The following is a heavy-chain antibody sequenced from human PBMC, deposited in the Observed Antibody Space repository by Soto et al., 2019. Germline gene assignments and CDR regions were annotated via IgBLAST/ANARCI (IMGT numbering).Heavy chain of an antibody. Sequence: GSLRLSCAASGFTFSSYEMNWVRQAPGKVLEWVSYISTSGRYIYYADSMAGRFTISRDNAKNSLYLQINSLRGEDTAVYYCAAGTDTAMEQGADYWGQGTLVTVSS. J-gene: IGHJ4*02. D-gene: IGHD5-18*01. CDR1: GFTFSSYE. CDR3: AAGTDTAMEQGADY. CDR2: ISTSGRYI. V-gene: IGHV3-48*03.